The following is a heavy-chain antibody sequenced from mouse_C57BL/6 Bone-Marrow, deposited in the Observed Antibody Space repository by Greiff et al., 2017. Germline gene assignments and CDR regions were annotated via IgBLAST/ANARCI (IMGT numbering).Heavy chain of an antibody. CDR1: GFNIKDYY. CDR3: ASPRGYHWYFDV. J-gene: IGHJ1*03. V-gene: IGHV14-2*01. CDR2: IDPEDGET. Sequence: VQLQQSGAELVKPGASVKLSCTASGFNIKDYYMHWVKQRTEQGLEWIGRIDPEDGETKSAPKFQGKATITADTSSNTAYLQLSSLTSEDTAVYYCASPRGYHWYFDVWGTGTTVTVSS. D-gene: IGHD2-2*01.